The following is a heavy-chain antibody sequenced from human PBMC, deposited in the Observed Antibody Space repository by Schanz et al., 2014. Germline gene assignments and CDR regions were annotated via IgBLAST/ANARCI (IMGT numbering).Heavy chain of an antibody. CDR1: GFTFSNYT. CDR2: ITSTSRYI. CDR3: ARGVRVRGIIIDY. J-gene: IGHJ4*02. V-gene: IGHV3-21*01. Sequence: EVQLVESGGGLVQPGGSLRLSCTASGFTFSNYTMYWVRQAPGKGLEWVSSITSTSRYIYYADSLKGRFTISRDNAKTSVYLQMNSLRAEDTAEYYCARGVRVRGIIIDYWGPGTLVTVSS. D-gene: IGHD3-10*01.